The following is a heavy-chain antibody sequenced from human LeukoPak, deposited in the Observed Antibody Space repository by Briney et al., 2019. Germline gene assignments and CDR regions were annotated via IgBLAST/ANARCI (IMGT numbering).Heavy chain of an antibody. J-gene: IGHJ4*02. CDR1: GGSISSSSYY. CDR3: ANSGIAVAGTVY. CDR2: IYYSGST. Sequence: SETLSLTCTVSGGSISSSSYYWGWIRQPPGKGLEWIGSIYYSGSTYYNPSLKSRVTISVDTSKNQFSLKLSSVTAADTAVYYCANSGIAVAGTVYWGQGTLVTVSS. V-gene: IGHV4-39*01. D-gene: IGHD6-19*01.